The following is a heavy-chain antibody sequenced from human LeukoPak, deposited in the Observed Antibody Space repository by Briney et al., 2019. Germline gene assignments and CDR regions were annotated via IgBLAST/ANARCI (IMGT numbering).Heavy chain of an antibody. CDR1: GDSISSSNCY. V-gene: IGHV4-39*07. CDR2: IYFSGGT. J-gene: IGHJ4*02. Sequence: PSETLSLTCTVSGDSISSSNCYWGWIRQPPGKGLEWIGSIYFSGGTYYNASLKSRVTISVDTSKNQFSLKLSSVTAADTAVYYCARRSYNSPLRYWGQGTLVTVSS. CDR3: ARRSYNSPLRY. D-gene: IGHD3-10*01.